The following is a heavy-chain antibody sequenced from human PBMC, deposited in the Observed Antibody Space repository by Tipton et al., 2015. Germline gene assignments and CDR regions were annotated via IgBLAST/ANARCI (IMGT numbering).Heavy chain of an antibody. V-gene: IGHV3-53*05. Sequence: SLRLSCAASGFTVSRHYMSWVRQAPGKGLEWVSIIYSGGTTDYADSVKGRFNMSRDNFKDTLYLQMNSLRADDTAVYYCAKGETLAAAGFLSGLYGMDVWGQGTTVTVSS. CDR3: AKGETLAAAGFLSGLYGMDV. CDR2: IYSGGTT. CDR1: GFTVSRHY. J-gene: IGHJ6*02. D-gene: IGHD6-13*01.